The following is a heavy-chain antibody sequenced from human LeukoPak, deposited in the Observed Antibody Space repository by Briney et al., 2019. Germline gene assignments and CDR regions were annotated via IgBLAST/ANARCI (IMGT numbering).Heavy chain of an antibody. D-gene: IGHD3-10*01. V-gene: IGHV3-53*01. J-gene: IGHJ4*02. Sequence: PGGSLRLSCAAPGFTVSSNYMSWVRQAPGKGLEWVSVIYSDGSTYYMDSVKGRFTISRDNSKNKLYLQMNSLRAEDTAVYFCARVRYYGSGTYFFDYWGQGTLATVSS. CDR3: ARVRYYGSGTYFFDY. CDR1: GFTVSSNY. CDR2: IYSDGST.